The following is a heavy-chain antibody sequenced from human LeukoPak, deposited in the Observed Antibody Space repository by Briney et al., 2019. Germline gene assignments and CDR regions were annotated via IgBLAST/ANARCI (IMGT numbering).Heavy chain of an antibody. J-gene: IGHJ4*02. V-gene: IGHV4-59*01. Sequence: PSETLSLTCTVSGGSINTYCWSWIRQPPGKGLEWIGYVYYSGTANYNPSLKSRVVISVDTSKNQISLKLTSVTAADTAVYYCARSLYGGSFYYFDYWGQGTLVTVSS. CDR1: GGSINTYC. CDR3: ARSLYGGSFYYFDY. CDR2: VYYSGTA. D-gene: IGHD1-26*01.